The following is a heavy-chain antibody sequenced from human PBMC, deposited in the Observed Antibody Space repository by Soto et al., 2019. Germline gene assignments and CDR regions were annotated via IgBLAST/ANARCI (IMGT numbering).Heavy chain of an antibody. J-gene: IGHJ5*02. V-gene: IGHV1-69*13. Sequence: GASVKVSCETSGGTFGSYAISWVRQAPGQGLEWMGGIIPIFSTPNYAQKFQGRVTITADESTSTAYMELSSLRSEDTAVYYCARPIQYYFDTSAQSAWFDPWGQGTLVNVSS. CDR1: GGTFGSYA. D-gene: IGHD3-22*01. CDR2: IIPIFSTP. CDR3: ARPIQYYFDTSAQSAWFDP.